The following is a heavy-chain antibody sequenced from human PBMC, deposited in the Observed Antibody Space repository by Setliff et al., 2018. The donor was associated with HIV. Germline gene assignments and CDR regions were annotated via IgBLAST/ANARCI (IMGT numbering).Heavy chain of an antibody. CDR1: GFTFKNYA. CDR2: ISPGGSFM. CDR3: ARASPGVVMIPDS. Sequence: GGSLRLSCVASGFTFKNYAMNWVRQAPGKGLEWVASISPGGSFMYYGDSIQGRFTISRDDAKSSLYLQMNSLKVEDTATYFCARASPGVVMIPDSWGQGTLVTVSS. D-gene: IGHD3-22*01. J-gene: IGHJ4*02. V-gene: IGHV3-21*01.